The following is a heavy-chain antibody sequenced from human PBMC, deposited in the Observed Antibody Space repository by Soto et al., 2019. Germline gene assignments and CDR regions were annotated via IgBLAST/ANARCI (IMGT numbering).Heavy chain of an antibody. CDR2: ITRTSGTT. CDR1: GFTMSNYV. D-gene: IGHD3-16*01. Sequence: GGSLRLSCVTSGFTMSNYVMNWVRQAPGKGLEWISAITRTSGTTYYADSVKGRSTVSRDNSKNTLFLQLSNLRADDMAPYYFASTSRDRITVFGGVMNPQFVNWLDRWGQGTLVTVST. J-gene: IGHJ5*01. CDR3: ASTSRDRITVFGGVMNPQFVNWLDR. V-gene: IGHV3-23*01.